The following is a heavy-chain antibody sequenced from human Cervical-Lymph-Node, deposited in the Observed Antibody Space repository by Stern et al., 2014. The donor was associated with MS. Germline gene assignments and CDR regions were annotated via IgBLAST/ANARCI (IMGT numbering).Heavy chain of an antibody. CDR2: IYYSGST. Sequence: QLQLQESGPGLVKPSETLSLTCTVSGGSVSSGSYYWSWLRQPPGKGLVXIGYIYYSGSTSYNPSLKSRVTISVDTSKNQFSLKLSSVTAADTAVYYCARDLVGWEPYYYYGMDVGGQGTTVTFSS. J-gene: IGHJ6*02. CDR1: GGSVSSGSYY. D-gene: IGHD1-26*01. CDR3: ARDLVGWEPYYYYGMDV. V-gene: IGHV4-61*01.